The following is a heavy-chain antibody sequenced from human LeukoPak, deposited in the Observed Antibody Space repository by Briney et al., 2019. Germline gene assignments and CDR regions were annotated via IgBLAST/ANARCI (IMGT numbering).Heavy chain of an antibody. CDR1: GGSFSSYY. J-gene: IGHJ5*02. CDR2: ISYSGST. V-gene: IGHV4-59*01. CDR3: AREPGYDSSGYLNWFDP. D-gene: IGHD3-22*01. Sequence: SESLSLTCAVYGGSFSSYYWSWIRQPPGKGLEWVACISYSGSTKYNPSLKSRVTISVDKSKNQLSLKLSSVTAADTAVYYCAREPGYDSSGYLNWFDPWGQGTLVTVSS.